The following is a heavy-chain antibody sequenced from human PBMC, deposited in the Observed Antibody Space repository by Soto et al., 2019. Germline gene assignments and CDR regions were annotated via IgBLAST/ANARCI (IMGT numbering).Heavy chain of an antibody. Sequence: SETLSLTCTVSGGSISSSSYYWGWIRQPPGKGLEWIGSIYYSGSTYYNPSLKSRVTISVDTSKNQFSLKLSSVTAADTAVYYCARLYSTSNYRYYYYGMDVWGQGTKVTVYS. CDR3: ARLYSTSNYRYYYYGMDV. CDR2: IYYSGST. J-gene: IGHJ6*02. CDR1: GGSISSSSYY. D-gene: IGHD2-2*01. V-gene: IGHV4-39*01.